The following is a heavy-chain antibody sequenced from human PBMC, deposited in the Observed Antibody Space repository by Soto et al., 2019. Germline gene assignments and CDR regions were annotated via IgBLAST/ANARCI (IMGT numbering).Heavy chain of an antibody. CDR2: TIPIFGTA. CDR3: ARDQGATVPGAFDI. V-gene: IGHV1-69*13. CDR1: GGTFSSYA. Sequence: SVKVSCKASGGTFSSYAISWVRQAPGQGLEWMGGTIPIFGTANYAQKFQGRVTITADESTSTAYMELSSLRSEDTAVYYCARDQGATVPGAFDIWGQGTMVTVSS. J-gene: IGHJ3*02. D-gene: IGHD4-17*01.